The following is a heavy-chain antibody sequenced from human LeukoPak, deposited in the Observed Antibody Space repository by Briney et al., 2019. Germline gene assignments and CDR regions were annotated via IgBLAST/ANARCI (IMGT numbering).Heavy chain of an antibody. J-gene: IGHJ3*02. CDR1: GYAFTSYG. Sequence: ASVKVSCKASGYAFTSYGISRVRQAPGQGLEWMGWISAYNGNTNYAQKLPGRISMTTDTSTSTAYMELRSLRSDDTAVYYCARDQDAYCGGDCYSQVFDIWGQGTMVTVSS. CDR2: ISAYNGNT. D-gene: IGHD2-21*02. V-gene: IGHV1-18*01. CDR3: ARDQDAYCGGDCYSQVFDI.